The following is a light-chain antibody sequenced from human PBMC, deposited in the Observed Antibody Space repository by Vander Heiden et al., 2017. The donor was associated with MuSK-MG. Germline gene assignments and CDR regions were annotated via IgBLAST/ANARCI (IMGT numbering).Light chain of an antibody. CDR1: SSNIGEGYA. J-gene: IGLJ2*01. CDR2: GNS. Sequence: QSVLTQPPSVSGAPGQRVTIPCSGSSSNIGEGYALNWYQQLPGTAPNLLIYGNSNRPSGVPDRFSGSKSGTSASLAITGLQAEDEADYYCQSYDSSLSGVVFGGGTKLTVL. CDR3: QSYDSSLSGVV. V-gene: IGLV1-40*01.